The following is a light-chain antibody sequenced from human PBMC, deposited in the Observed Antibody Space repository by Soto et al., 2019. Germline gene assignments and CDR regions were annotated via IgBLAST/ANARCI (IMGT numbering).Light chain of an antibody. CDR3: SSYAGFNSYV. Sequence: QSVLTQPPSASGSPGQSVTISCTGTSSDVGGYNYVSWYQQHPGKAPKLMIYEVSKRPSGVPDRFSGSKSGNTASLTVSGLQAEDEADYYCSSYAGFNSYVFGTGTKVTVL. CDR2: EVS. V-gene: IGLV2-8*01. CDR1: SSDVGGYNY. J-gene: IGLJ1*01.